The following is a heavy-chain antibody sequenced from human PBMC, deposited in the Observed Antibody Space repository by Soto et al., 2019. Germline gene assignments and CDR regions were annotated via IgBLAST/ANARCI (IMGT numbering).Heavy chain of an antibody. D-gene: IGHD5-18*01. CDR3: VKAAMATYYYYGMDV. CDR2: ISSNGGST. J-gene: IGHJ6*02. Sequence: GGSLRLSCAASGFTFSTYWMHWVRQAPGKGLEYVSAISSNGGSTYYADSVKGRFTISRDNSENTLYLQMSSLRAEDTAVYYCVKAAMATYYYYGMDVWGQGTTVTVSS. V-gene: IGHV3-64D*06. CDR1: GFTFSTYW.